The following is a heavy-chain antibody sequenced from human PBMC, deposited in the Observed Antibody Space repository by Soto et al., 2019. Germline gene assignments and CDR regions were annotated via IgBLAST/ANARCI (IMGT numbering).Heavy chain of an antibody. V-gene: IGHV4-34*01. J-gene: IGHJ3*02. CDR1: GGSFSGYY. CDR3: AITTKPYGVLDI. D-gene: IGHD1-1*01. CDR2: INHSGST. Sequence: NPSETLSLTCAVYGGSFSGYYWSWIRQPPGKGLEWIGEINHSGSTNYNPSLKSRVTISVDTSKNQFSLKLSSVTAADTAVYYCAITTKPYGVLDIWGPGTMVTVSS.